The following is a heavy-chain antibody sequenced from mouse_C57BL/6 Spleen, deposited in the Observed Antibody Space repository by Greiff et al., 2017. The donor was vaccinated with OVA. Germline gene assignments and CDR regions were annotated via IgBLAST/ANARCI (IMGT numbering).Heavy chain of an antibody. CDR2: ISDGGSYT. J-gene: IGHJ1*03. D-gene: IGHD1-1*01. V-gene: IGHV5-4*01. Sequence: EVQGVESGGGLVKPGGSLKLSCAASGFTFSSYAMSWVRQTPEKRLEWVATISDGGSYTYYPDNVKGRFTISRDNAKNNLYLQMSHLKSEDTAMYYCARTPPITTVVENWYFDVWGTGTTVTVSS. CDR3: ARTPPITTVVENWYFDV. CDR1: GFTFSSYA.